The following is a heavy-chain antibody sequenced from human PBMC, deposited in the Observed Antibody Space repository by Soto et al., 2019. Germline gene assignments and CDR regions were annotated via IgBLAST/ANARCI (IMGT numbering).Heavy chain of an antibody. CDR1: GYTFTGYR. V-gene: IGHV1-2*02. CDR3: VRLVGYL. J-gene: IGHJ4*02. CDR2: INPNSGDT. Sequence: ASVKVSCKASGYTFTGYRIHWVRQAPGQGLERMGWINPNSGDTKQIEKFQGRVTMTRDTSISTAYMELSSLNSDDTAVYYCVRLVGYLRGKGTLVTVSS. D-gene: IGHD1-26*01.